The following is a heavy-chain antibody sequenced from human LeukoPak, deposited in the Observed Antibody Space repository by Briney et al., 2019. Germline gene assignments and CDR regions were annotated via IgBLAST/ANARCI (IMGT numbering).Heavy chain of an antibody. Sequence: GRSLRLSWAASGFTVSSNYMSWVRQAPGKGLEWVSVIYSGGSTYYADSVKGRFTISRDNSKNTLYLQMNSLKAEDTAVYYCAREMYYDILTGTKDAFDIWGQGTMVTVSS. CDR1: GFTVSSNY. J-gene: IGHJ3*02. V-gene: IGHV3-66*01. CDR2: IYSGGST. D-gene: IGHD3-9*01. CDR3: AREMYYDILTGTKDAFDI.